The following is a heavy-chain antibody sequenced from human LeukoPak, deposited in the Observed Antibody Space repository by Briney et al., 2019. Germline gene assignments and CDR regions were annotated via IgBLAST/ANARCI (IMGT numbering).Heavy chain of an antibody. CDR1: GYTFTSYG. CDR3: ARYAEYYYDSSGYYYSYYYYGMDV. Sequence: ASVKVSCKASGYTFTSYGISWVRQAPGQGLEWMGWISAYNGNTNYAQKLQGRVTMTTDTSTSTAYMELRSLRSDDTAVYYCARYAEYYYDSSGYYYSYYYYGMDVWGQGTTATVSS. CDR2: ISAYNGNT. V-gene: IGHV1-18*01. J-gene: IGHJ6*02. D-gene: IGHD3-22*01.